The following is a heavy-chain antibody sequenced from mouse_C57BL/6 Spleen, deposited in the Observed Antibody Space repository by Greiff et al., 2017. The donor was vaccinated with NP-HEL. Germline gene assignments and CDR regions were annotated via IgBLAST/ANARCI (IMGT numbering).Heavy chain of an antibody. D-gene: IGHD1-1*01. J-gene: IGHJ2*01. CDR1: GYTFTSYW. CDR2: IDPSDSYT. CDR3: SRWGGSSPYYFDY. V-gene: IGHV1-69*01. Sequence: VQLQQPGAELVLPGASVKLSCKASGYTFTSYWMHWVKQRPGQGLEWIGEIDPSDSYTNSNQKFTGKCTLTVAKSSTTAYMQLRSLKAEDSAVYYGSRWGGSSPYYFDYWGQGTTLTVSS.